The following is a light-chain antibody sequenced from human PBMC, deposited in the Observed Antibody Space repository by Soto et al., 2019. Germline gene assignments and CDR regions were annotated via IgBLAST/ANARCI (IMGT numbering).Light chain of an antibody. Sequence: IQMTQSPSSLSASVGDSVTITCRASQSISAYLKWYQQKPGKAPKLLLYAASTLHSRVPSRFSGSGSGTDFTHTISSLQPEDSATYYCQQSYRLPRTFGQGAMV. CDR1: QSISAY. V-gene: IGKV1-39*01. CDR2: AAS. J-gene: IGKJ1*01. CDR3: QQSYRLPRT.